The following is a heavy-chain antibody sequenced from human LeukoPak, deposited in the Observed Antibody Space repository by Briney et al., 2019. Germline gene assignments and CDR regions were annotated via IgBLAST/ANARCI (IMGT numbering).Heavy chain of an antibody. CDR2: IKSKTDGGTT. Sequence: GGSLRLSCAASGFTFSNAWMSWVRQAPGKGLEWVGRIKSKTDGGTTDYAAPVKGRFTISRDDSKNTLYLQMNSLRAEDTAVYYCAGTPYWDILTGFVSAFDIWGQGTMVTVSS. D-gene: IGHD3-9*01. CDR3: AGTPYWDILTGFVSAFDI. V-gene: IGHV3-15*01. J-gene: IGHJ3*02. CDR1: GFTFSNAW.